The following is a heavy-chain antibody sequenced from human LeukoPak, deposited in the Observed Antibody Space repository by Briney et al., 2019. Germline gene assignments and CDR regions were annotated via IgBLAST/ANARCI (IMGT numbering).Heavy chain of an antibody. V-gene: IGHV1-2*02. CDR1: GYTFTGYY. CDR3: ARGGVRYYYGSGSYFFDY. CDR2: INPNSGGT. D-gene: IGHD3-10*01. J-gene: IGHJ4*02. Sequence: ASVKVSCKASGYTFTGYYMHWVRQAPEQGLEWMGWINPNSGGTNYAQKFQGGVTMTRDTSISTAYMELSRLRSDDTAVYYCARGGVRYYYGSGSYFFDYWGQGTLVTVSS.